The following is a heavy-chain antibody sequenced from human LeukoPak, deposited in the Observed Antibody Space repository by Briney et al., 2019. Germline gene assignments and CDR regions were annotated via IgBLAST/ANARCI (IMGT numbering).Heavy chain of an antibody. V-gene: IGHV4-61*01. J-gene: IGHJ4*02. D-gene: IGHD3-22*01. CDR2: IYHTGSS. Sequence: SETLSLTCTVSGGSISSGSYYWSWIRQPPGKGLEWIGFIYHTGSSNYNPFLKSRVTISVDTSKNQVSLNLRSVTAADTAVYYCARVNGDTSGYYHVYFDYWGQGTLVSVSS. CDR1: GGSISSGSYY. CDR3: ARVNGDTSGYYHVYFDY.